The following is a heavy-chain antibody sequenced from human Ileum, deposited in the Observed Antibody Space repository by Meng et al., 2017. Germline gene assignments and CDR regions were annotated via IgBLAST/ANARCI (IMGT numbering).Heavy chain of an antibody. J-gene: IGHJ5*02. CDR3: ARDHGSLNWFDP. Sequence: QVPLVGSGGGFVKGGWSLGLSGAVSGFTFSDYYMTWIPQPPGQGLEWLASVRSTSGSLYFADSVKGRFSISRDNAKNSVSLQMTRLRVEDTAVYYCARDHGSLNWFDPWGQGTLVTVSS. CDR2: VRSTSGSL. CDR1: GFTFSDYY. V-gene: IGHV3-11*04. D-gene: IGHD6-25*01.